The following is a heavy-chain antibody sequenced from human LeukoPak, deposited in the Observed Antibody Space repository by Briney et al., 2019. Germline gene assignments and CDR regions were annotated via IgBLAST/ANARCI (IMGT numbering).Heavy chain of an antibody. V-gene: IGHV4-59*01. J-gene: IGHJ3*02. D-gene: IGHD6-13*01. CDR2: IYYSGST. CDR3: ARDSGIAAAGNAFDI. CDR1: GGSISSYY. Sequence: SETLSLTCTVSGGSISSYYWSWIRQPPGKGLEWIGYIYYSGSTNYNPSLKSRVTISVDTSKNQFSLKLSSVTAADTAVYYCARDSGIAAAGNAFDIWGQGTMVTVSS.